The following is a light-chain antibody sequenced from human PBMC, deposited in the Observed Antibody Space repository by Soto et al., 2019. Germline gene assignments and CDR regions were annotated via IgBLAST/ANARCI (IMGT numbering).Light chain of an antibody. J-gene: IGLJ1*01. V-gene: IGLV1-40*01. CDR3: QSYDSSLTGFYI. CDR2: GNS. CDR1: SSNLGAGYD. Sequence: QSVLTGPPSVSVAPGQTVTISCTGSSSNLGAGYDVHWYQQLPGTAPKLVIFGNSKRPSGIPDRFSGSKSASSASLAITGLQAEDEADYYCQSYDSSLTGFYIFGTGTKVTVL.